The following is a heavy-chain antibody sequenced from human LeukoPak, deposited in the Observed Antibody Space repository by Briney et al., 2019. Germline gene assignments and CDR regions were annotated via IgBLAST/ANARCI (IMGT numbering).Heavy chain of an antibody. CDR1: GFTFSSYA. D-gene: IGHD5-12*01. V-gene: IGHV3-23*01. CDR3: AKDRYSGYDYAYYYYGMDV. J-gene: IGHJ6*02. Sequence: GGSLRLSCAASGFTFSSYAMSWVRQAPGKGLEWVSTISGSGGNTYYADSVKGRLTISRDNSKNTLYLQMNSLRVEDTAVYYCAKDRYSGYDYAYYYYGMDVWGQGTTVTVSS. CDR2: ISGSGGNT.